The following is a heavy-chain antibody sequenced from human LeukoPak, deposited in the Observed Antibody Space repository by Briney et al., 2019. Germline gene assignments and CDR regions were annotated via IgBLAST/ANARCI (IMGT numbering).Heavy chain of an antibody. J-gene: IGHJ4*02. CDR2: ISWNSGSI. Sequence: TGRSLRLSCAASGFTFDDYAIHWVRQAPGKGLEWVSGISWNSGSIGYADSVKGRFTISRDNAKNSLYLQMNSLRAEDTALYYCAKDISGADTAYDYWGQGTLVTVSS. V-gene: IGHV3-9*01. CDR1: GFTFDDYA. CDR3: AKDISGADTAYDY. D-gene: IGHD1-26*01.